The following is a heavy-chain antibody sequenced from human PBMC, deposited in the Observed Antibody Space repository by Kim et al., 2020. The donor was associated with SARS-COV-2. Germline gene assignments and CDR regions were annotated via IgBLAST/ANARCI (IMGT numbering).Heavy chain of an antibody. D-gene: IGHD3-22*01. Sequence: GGSLRLSCAASGFTFSNAWMSWVRQAPGKGLEWVGRIKSKTDGGTTDYAAPVKGRFTISRDDSKNTLYLQMNSLKTEDTAVYYCTTEYYYDSSGYYDRRPYYYYGMDVWGQGTTVTVSS. CDR2: IKSKTDGGTT. J-gene: IGHJ6*02. CDR3: TTEYYYDSSGYYDRRPYYYYGMDV. V-gene: IGHV3-15*01. CDR1: GFTFSNAW.